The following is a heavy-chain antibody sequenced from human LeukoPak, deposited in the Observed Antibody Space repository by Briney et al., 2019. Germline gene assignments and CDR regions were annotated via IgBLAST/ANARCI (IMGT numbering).Heavy chain of an antibody. Sequence: PGGSLRLSCAASGFTFSDYYMSWIRQDPGKGLEWVSYISSSSSYTNYADSVKGRFTISRDNAKNSLYLQMSSLRAEDTAVYYCARVYVDTDFFDYWGQGTLVTVSS. D-gene: IGHD5-18*01. CDR3: ARVYVDTDFFDY. CDR1: GFTFSDYY. V-gene: IGHV3-11*05. CDR2: ISSSSSYT. J-gene: IGHJ4*02.